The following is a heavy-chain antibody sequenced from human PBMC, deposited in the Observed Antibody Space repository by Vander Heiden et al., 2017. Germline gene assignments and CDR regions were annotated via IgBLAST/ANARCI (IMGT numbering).Heavy chain of an antibody. CDR1: GFTFSSYA. D-gene: IGHD5-12*01. J-gene: IGHJ4*02. Sequence: GQPGGSLRLSCAASGFTFSSYAISWVRQAPGKGLEWVSAVTGNGDTTYYADSVKGRFTISRDNSRTTVYLQMNSLRGEDTAIYYCAKGGRASSGYLAWGQGTLVTVSS. CDR2: VTGNGDTT. V-gene: IGHV3-23*01. CDR3: AKGGRASSGYLA.